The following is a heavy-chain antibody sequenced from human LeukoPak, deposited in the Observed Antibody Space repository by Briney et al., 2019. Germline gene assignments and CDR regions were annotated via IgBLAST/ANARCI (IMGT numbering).Heavy chain of an antibody. Sequence: GGSLRLSCAASGFTFSTYWMHWVRQAPGKGLVWVSRINTDGSRTSYADSVKGRFTISRDNAKNTLYLQMNSLRVEDTAVYYCARGRGWYFDLWGRGTLVTVSS. CDR3: ARGRGWYFDL. D-gene: IGHD3-10*01. CDR1: GFTFSTYW. J-gene: IGHJ2*01. V-gene: IGHV3-74*01. CDR2: INTDGSRT.